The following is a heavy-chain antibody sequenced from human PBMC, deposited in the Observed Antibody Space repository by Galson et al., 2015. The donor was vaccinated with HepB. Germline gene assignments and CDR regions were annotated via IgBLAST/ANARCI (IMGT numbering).Heavy chain of an antibody. Sequence: SVKVSCKAPGGTFSNYVISWMRQAAGQGLEWMGGIAPNFGTVHYGQKFQGRVTMTADESKTTVYMELISLRTQDTAVYYCARPKGGFCYSDDCTAEGFDVWGLGTQVTVSS. CDR3: ARPKGGFCYSDDCTAEGFDV. D-gene: IGHD4-17*01. V-gene: IGHV1-69*13. J-gene: IGHJ4*02. CDR1: GGTFSNYV. CDR2: IAPNFGTV.